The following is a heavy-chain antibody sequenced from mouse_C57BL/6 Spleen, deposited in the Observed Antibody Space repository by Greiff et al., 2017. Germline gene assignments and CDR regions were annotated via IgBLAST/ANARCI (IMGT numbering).Heavy chain of an antibody. CDR3: ASSITTVVATDY. CDR1: GYTFTDYY. J-gene: IGHJ2*01. CDR2: INPNNGGT. V-gene: IGHV1-26*01. Sequence: EVQLQQSGPELVKPGASVKISCKASGYTFTDYYMNWVKQSHGKSLEWIGDINPNNGGTSYNQKFKGKATLTVDKSSSPAYMELRSLTSEDSAVYYCASSITTVVATDYWGQGTTLTVSS. D-gene: IGHD1-1*01.